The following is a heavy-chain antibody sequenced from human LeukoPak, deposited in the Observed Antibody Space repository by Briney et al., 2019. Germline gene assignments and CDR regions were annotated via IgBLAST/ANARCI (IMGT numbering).Heavy chain of an antibody. D-gene: IGHD5-18*01. Sequence: GGSLRLSCAASGFTFSSYSMNWVRQAPGRGLEWVSYISSSGSVIDYADSVKGRFTISRDNAKNSLYLQMNSLRVEDTAVYYCARARGYSYGCSDYWGQGTLVTVSS. CDR3: ARARGYSYGCSDY. CDR2: ISSSGSVI. J-gene: IGHJ4*02. CDR1: GFTFSSYS. V-gene: IGHV3-48*01.